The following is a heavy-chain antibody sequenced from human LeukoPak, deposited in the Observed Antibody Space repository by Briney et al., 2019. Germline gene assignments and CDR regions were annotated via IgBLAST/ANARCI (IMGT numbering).Heavy chain of an antibody. J-gene: IGHJ4*02. CDR3: ARVGTAMVLDY. D-gene: IGHD5-18*01. Sequence: GGSLRLSCAASGFTVSSNYMSWVRQAPGKGLEWVSVIYSGGSTYYADSVKGRFTISRDNSKNTLYLQMNSLRAEDTAVYYCARVGTAMVLDYWGQGTLVTVSS. CDR1: GFTVSSNY. V-gene: IGHV3-53*01. CDR2: IYSGGST.